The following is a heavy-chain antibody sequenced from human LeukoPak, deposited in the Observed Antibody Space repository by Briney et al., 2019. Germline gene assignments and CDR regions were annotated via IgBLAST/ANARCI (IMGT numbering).Heavy chain of an antibody. V-gene: IGHV3-21*06. CDR3: LRGDRRDY. CDR1: GFTFNTYS. Sequence: KLGGSLRLSCEASGFTFNTYSMNWARQAPGKGLEWVSSIDSSGGYMFYADSVKGQFIISRDNAKDSLYLQMNSLRVEDTAVYYCLRGDRRDYWGQGTLVTVSS. CDR2: IDSSGGYM. J-gene: IGHJ4*02.